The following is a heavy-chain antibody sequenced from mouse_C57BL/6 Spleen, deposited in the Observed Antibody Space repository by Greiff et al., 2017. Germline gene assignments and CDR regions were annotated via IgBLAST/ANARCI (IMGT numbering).Heavy chain of an antibody. Sequence: VQLQQSGAELARPGASVKLSCKASGYTFTSYGISWVKQRTGQGLEWIGEIYPRSGNTYYNEKFKGKATLTADKSSSTAYMELRSLTSEDSAVYFCARRSTAGTVVATPYYYAMDYWGQGTSVTVSS. D-gene: IGHD1-1*01. CDR3: ARRSTAGTVVATPYYYAMDY. CDR2: IYPRSGNT. CDR1: GYTFTSYG. J-gene: IGHJ4*01. V-gene: IGHV1-81*01.